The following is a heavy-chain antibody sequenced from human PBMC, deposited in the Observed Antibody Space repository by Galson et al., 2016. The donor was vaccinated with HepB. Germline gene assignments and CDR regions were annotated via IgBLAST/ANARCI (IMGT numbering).Heavy chain of an antibody. CDR1: GLTFNSYW. CDR3: ARWDSYGDREYFHH. D-gene: IGHD4-17*01. V-gene: IGHV3-7*01. Sequence: SLRLSCAASGLTFNSYWMSWVRQAPGKGLEWVANIKEDGSEKYYMDSVKGRFTITRDNAKNSLYLQMNSLTVEDTAVYYCARWDSYGDREYFHHWDQGTLVTVSS. CDR2: IKEDGSEK. J-gene: IGHJ1*01.